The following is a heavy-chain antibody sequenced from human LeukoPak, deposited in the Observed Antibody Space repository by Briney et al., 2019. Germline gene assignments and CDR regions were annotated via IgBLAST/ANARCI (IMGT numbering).Heavy chain of an antibody. V-gene: IGHV3-30-3*01. Sequence: QTGGSLRLSCAASRFTFRSYAMHWVRQAPGKGLEWVAVISYDGSNKYYADSVKGRFTISRDNSKNTLYLQMNSLRAEDTAVYYCARDGTIVGASGYFDYWGQGTLVTVSS. CDR3: ARDGTIVGASGYFDY. J-gene: IGHJ4*02. CDR1: RFTFRSYA. D-gene: IGHD1-26*01. CDR2: ISYDGSNK.